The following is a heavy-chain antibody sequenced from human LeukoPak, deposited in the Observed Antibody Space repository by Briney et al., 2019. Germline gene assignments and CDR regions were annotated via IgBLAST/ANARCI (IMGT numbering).Heavy chain of an antibody. CDR1: GFTFSSYG. J-gene: IGHJ4*02. CDR3: ATHYYGSGSYYNVGY. Sequence: GRSLRLSCAASGFTFSSYGMPWVRQAPGKGLEWVAVISYDGSNKYYADSVKGRFTISRDNSKNTLYLQMNSLRAEDTAVYYCATHYYGSGSYYNVGYWGQGTLVTVSS. V-gene: IGHV3-30*03. D-gene: IGHD3-10*01. CDR2: ISYDGSNK.